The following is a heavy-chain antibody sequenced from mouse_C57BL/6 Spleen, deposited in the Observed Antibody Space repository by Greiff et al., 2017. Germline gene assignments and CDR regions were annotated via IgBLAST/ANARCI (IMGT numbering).Heavy chain of an antibody. V-gene: IGHV1-7*01. CDR2: INPSSGYT. CDR3: ARGSLPTVVATGFDY. D-gene: IGHD1-1*01. Sequence: QVQLKESGAELAKPGASVKLSCKASGYTFTSYWMHWVKQRPGQGLEWIGYINPSSGYTKYNQKFKDKATFTADRSSITAYMQLSSLTYEDSAVYYCARGSLPTVVATGFDYWGQGTTLTVSS. J-gene: IGHJ2*01. CDR1: GYTFTSYW.